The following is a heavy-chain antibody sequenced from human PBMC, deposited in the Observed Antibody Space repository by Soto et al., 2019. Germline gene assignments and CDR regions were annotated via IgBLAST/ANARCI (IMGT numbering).Heavy chain of an antibody. CDR2: VNHSGIT. CDR1: GGSFRGYY. CDR3: ASGQADHHYYYGMDV. V-gene: IGHV4-34*01. Sequence: ASETLSLTCVVYGGSFRGYYWTWIRQPPGKGLECIGEVNHSGITSYNPSLMSRVTISVDTSKSQFSLQLTSVTAADTAVYYCASGQADHHYYYGMDVWGQGTTVTVSS. J-gene: IGHJ6*02.